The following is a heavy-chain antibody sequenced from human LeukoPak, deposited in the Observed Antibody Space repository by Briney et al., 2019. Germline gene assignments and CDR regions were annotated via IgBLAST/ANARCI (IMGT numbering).Heavy chain of an antibody. CDR3: AREDYAYGYSSGWGNWFDP. CDR2: TYYRSKWFI. Sequence: SQTLSLTCAISGDSVSTNSAAWNWIRQSPSRGLEWLGRTYYRSKWFIDYAVSVRSRITINPDTSKNQFSLQLDSVTPEDTAVYYCAREDYAYGYSSGWGNWFDPWGQGTLVTVSS. D-gene: IGHD6-19*01. CDR1: GDSVSTNSAA. V-gene: IGHV6-1*01. J-gene: IGHJ5*02.